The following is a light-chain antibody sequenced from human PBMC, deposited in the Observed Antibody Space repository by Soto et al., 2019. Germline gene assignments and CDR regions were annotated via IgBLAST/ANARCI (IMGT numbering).Light chain of an antibody. J-gene: IGKJ2*01. V-gene: IGKV3-15*01. CDR1: QSVSSN. Sequence: EIVMTQSPATLSVSPGERATLSCRASQSVSSNLAWYQQKPGQAPRLLIYGASTRATGIPARFSGSGSGTEFTLTISSLQSEDFAVYYCQQYSFMYTFGQATKLEIK. CDR2: GAS. CDR3: QQYSFMYT.